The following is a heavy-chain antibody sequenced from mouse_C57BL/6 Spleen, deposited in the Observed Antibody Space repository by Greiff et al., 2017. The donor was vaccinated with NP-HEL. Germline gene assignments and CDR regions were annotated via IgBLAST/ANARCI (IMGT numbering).Heavy chain of an antibody. J-gene: IGHJ3*01. CDR3: ARGYYGSRVLAWFAY. Sequence: EVQLQESGPELVKPGASVKIPCKASGYTFTDYNMDWVKQSHGKSLEWIGDINPNNGGTIYNQTFKGKATLTVGKSSSTAYMELRSLTSEDTAVYYCARGYYGSRVLAWFAYWGQGTLVTVSA. D-gene: IGHD1-1*01. V-gene: IGHV1-18*01. CDR1: GYTFTDYN. CDR2: INPNNGGT.